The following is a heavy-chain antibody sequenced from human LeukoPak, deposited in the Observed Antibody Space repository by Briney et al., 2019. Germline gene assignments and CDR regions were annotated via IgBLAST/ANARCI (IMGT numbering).Heavy chain of an antibody. D-gene: IGHD6-19*01. J-gene: IGHJ4*02. CDR2: ISSSSSYI. Sequence: SGGSLRLSCAASGFTFSSYSMNWVRQAPGKGLEWVSSISSSSSYIYYADSVKGRFTISRDNAKNSLYLQMNSLRAEDTAVYYCARDRRGIAVLSEWGQGTLVTVSS. V-gene: IGHV3-21*01. CDR3: ARDRRGIAVLSE. CDR1: GFTFSSYS.